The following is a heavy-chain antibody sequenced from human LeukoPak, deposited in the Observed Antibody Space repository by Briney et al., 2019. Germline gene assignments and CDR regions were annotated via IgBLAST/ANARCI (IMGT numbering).Heavy chain of an antibody. Sequence: SGPTLVKPTQTLTLTCTFSGFSLSTNGVGVGWIRQPPGKALEFLAVIYWDDDKRYGPSLKSRLTITKDTSKNQVVLTMTSMDPVDTATYYCAHRQYYCGSWDTGYFNYWGQGTLVTVSS. CDR3: AHRQYYCGSWDTGYFNY. CDR1: GFSLSTNGVG. D-gene: IGHD3-10*01. V-gene: IGHV2-5*05. J-gene: IGHJ4*02. CDR2: IYWDDDK.